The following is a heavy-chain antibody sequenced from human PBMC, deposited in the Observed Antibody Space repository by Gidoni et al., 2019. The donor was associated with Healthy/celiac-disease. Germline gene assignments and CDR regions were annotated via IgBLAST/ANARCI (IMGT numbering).Heavy chain of an antibody. Sequence: EVQLVASGGGLIQPGGSLRLSCAASGFTVSSNYMSWVRQAPGKGLEWVSVIYSGGSTYYADSVKGRFTISRDNSKNTLYLQMNSLRAEDTAVYYCARAALGYSYGSFDYWGQGTLVTVSS. D-gene: IGHD5-18*01. CDR2: IYSGGST. V-gene: IGHV3-53*01. J-gene: IGHJ4*02. CDR1: GFTVSSNY. CDR3: ARAALGYSYGSFDY.